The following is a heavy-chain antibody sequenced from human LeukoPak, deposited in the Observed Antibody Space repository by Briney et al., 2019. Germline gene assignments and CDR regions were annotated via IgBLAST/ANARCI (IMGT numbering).Heavy chain of an antibody. V-gene: IGHV3-11*01. CDR3: ASTFFRDSSGYEAIDI. CDR2: ISSSGSTI. CDR1: GFTFSDYY. D-gene: IGHD3-22*01. Sequence: GGSLRLSCAASGFTFSDYYMSWIRQAPGKGLEWVSYISSSGSTIYYADSVKGRFTISRDNAKNSLYLQMNSLRVEDTAVYYCASTFFRDSSGYEAIDIWGQGTMVTVSS. J-gene: IGHJ3*02.